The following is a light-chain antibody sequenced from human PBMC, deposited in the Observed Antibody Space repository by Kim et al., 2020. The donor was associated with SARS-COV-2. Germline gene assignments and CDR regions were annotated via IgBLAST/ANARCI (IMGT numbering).Light chain of an antibody. CDR1: PGISGA. J-gene: IGKJ4*01. CDR2: DAS. Sequence: SVGDMVPVSLRAGPGISGALAWYQQRAVKAPTLLIYDASRLERGVPPRFSVSGSGTDFTLTFNSVQPKEFAADYCQQFNNFPRTFGGRTKVEI. CDR3: QQFNNFPRT. V-gene: IGKV1D-13*01.